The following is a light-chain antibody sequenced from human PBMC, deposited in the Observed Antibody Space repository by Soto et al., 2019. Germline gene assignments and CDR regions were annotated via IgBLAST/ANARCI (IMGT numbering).Light chain of an antibody. Sequence: EIVLTHSPATLALSPCERATLSCSASQSVSSYLAWYQQKPGQAPRLLIYDASNRATGIPARFSGSGSGTDFTLTISSLEPEDFAVYYCQQRSNWPRTFGQGTKVDIK. CDR1: QSVSSY. V-gene: IGKV3-11*01. J-gene: IGKJ1*01. CDR2: DAS. CDR3: QQRSNWPRT.